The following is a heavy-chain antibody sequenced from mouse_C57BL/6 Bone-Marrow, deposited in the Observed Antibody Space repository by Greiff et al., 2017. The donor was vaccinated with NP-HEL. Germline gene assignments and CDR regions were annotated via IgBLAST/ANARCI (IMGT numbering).Heavy chain of an antibody. V-gene: IGHV1-78*01. CDR2: IYPRDGST. CDR3: ARGYYYGSSSPY. D-gene: IGHD1-1*01. Sequence: VQLQESDAELAKPGASVKISCKVSGYTFTDHTIHWMKQRPEQGLEWIGYIYPRDGSTKYNEKFKGKATLTAAKSSSTAYMQLNSLTSEDSAVYFCARGYYYGSSSPYWGQGTTLTVSS. J-gene: IGHJ2*01. CDR1: GYTFTDHT.